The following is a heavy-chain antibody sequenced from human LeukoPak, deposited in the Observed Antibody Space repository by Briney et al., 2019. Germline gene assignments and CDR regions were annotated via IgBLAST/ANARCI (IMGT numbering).Heavy chain of an antibody. CDR3: ARAQYYYDSRGYVRLDASDI. CDR1: GFNFGRNW. Sequence: GGSLRLSCAASGFNFGRNWMDWVRQAPGKGLVWVSCINSDGSNTNYADSVKGRFTISRDNAKNTLYLQMNSLRVEDTAVYFCARAQYYYDSRGYVRLDASDIWGQGTMVTVSS. CDR2: INSDGSNT. V-gene: IGHV3-74*01. D-gene: IGHD3-22*01. J-gene: IGHJ3*02.